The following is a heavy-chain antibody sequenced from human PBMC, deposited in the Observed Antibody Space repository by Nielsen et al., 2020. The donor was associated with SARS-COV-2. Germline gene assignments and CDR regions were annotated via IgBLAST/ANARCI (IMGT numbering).Heavy chain of an antibody. CDR3: ARDEGAAYSFFGYGMDV. J-gene: IGHJ6*02. D-gene: IGHD2-15*01. Sequence: SETLSLTCTVSGGSISSSSYYWGWIRQPPGKGLEWIGYIYYSGSTYYNPSLKSRVTISVDTSKNQFSLKLSSVTAADTAVYYCARDEGAAYSFFGYGMDVWGQGTTVTVSS. CDR2: IYYSGST. CDR1: GGSISSSSYY. V-gene: IGHV4-31*03.